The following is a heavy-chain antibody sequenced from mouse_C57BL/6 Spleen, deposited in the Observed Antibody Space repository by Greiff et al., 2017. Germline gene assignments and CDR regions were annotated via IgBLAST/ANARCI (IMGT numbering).Heavy chain of an antibody. J-gene: IGHJ1*03. CDR1: GYTFPSSG. CDR2: IYPRSGNT. Sequence: VQLQQSGAELARPGASVKLSCKASGYTFPSSGISWVKQRTGQGLEWIGEIYPRSGNTYYNEKFKGKATLTADKSSSTAYMELRSLTSEDSAVYFCARDYYGSSRYWYFDVWGTGTTVTVSS. V-gene: IGHV1-81*01. CDR3: ARDYYGSSRYWYFDV. D-gene: IGHD1-1*01.